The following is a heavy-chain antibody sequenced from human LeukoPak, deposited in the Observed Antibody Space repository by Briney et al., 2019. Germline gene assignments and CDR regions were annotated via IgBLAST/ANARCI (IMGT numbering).Heavy chain of an antibody. CDR2: IYPDDSDT. CDR3: ARPNITSYYDSRGYDAFDV. CDR1: GYRFNAYW. D-gene: IGHD3-22*01. J-gene: IGHJ3*01. V-gene: IGHV5-51*01. Sequence: GESLKISCKGSGYRFNAYWIAWVRQMPGKGLEWMGIIYPDDSDTRYSPSFQGQVTISADKSVGTAYLQWSSLKASDTAMYYCARPNITSYYDSRGYDAFDVWGQGTMVTVSS.